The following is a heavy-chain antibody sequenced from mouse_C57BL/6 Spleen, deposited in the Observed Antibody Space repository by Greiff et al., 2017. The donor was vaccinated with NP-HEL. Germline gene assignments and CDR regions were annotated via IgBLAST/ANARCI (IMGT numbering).Heavy chain of an antibody. D-gene: IGHD1-1*01. CDR2: IYPRDGST. CDR3: ARWAYYGSRGDYFDY. V-gene: IGHV1-78*01. Sequence: VQLQQSDAELVKPGASVKISCKVSGYTFTDHTIHWMKQRPEQGLEWIGYIYPRDGSTKYNEKFKGKATLTADKSSSTAYMQLNSLTSEDSAVYFCARWAYYGSRGDYFDYWGQGTTLTVSS. CDR1: GYTFTDHT. J-gene: IGHJ2*01.